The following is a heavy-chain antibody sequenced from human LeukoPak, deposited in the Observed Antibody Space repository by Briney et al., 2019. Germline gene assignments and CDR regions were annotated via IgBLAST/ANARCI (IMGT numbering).Heavy chain of an antibody. V-gene: IGHV4-59*01. CDR3: ARGDDILTGYGLNGMDV. CDR1: GGSISSYY. Sequence: SETLSLTCTVSGGSISSYYWSWIRQPPGKGLEWIGYIYYSGSTNYNPSLKSRVTISVDTSKNQFSLKLSSVTAADTAVYYCARGDDILTGYGLNGMDVWGQGTTVTVSS. CDR2: IYYSGST. D-gene: IGHD3-9*01. J-gene: IGHJ6*02.